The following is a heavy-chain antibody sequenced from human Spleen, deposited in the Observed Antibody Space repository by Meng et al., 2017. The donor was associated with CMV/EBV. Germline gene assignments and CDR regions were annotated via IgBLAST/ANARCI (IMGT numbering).Heavy chain of an antibody. Sequence: ASVKVSCKTSRFTFTRYFMHWVRQAPGQGLEWMGWINPNSGGTNYAQKFQGRVTMTRDTSISTAYMELSRLRSDDTAVYYCARDIVVVPAAMDYYYYGMDVWGQGTTVTVSS. CDR3: ARDIVVVPAAMDYYYYGMDV. CDR2: INPNSGGT. CDR1: RFTFTRYF. V-gene: IGHV1-2*02. D-gene: IGHD2-2*01. J-gene: IGHJ6*02.